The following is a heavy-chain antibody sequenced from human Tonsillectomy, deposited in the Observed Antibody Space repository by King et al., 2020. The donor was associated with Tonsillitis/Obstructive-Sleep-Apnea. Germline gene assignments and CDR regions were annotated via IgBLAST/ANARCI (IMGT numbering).Heavy chain of an antibody. J-gene: IGHJ6*02. D-gene: IGHD3-10*01. CDR3: ARDYVSLWFWSSNGMDV. CDR2: INPNSGGT. CDR1: GYTFTGYY. Sequence: VQLVQSGAEVKKPGASVKVSCKASGYTFTGYYMHWVRQAPGQGLEWMGWINPNSGGTNYAQKFQGRVTMTRDTSISTAYMELSRLRSDDTAVYFCARDYVSLWFWSSNGMDVWGQGTTVTVSS. V-gene: IGHV1-2*02.